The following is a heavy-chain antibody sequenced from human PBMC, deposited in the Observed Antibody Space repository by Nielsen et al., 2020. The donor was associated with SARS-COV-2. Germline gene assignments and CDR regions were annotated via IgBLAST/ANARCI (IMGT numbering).Heavy chain of an antibody. Sequence: SLKISCAASGFTFSSYAMHWVRQAPGKGLEWVAVISYDGSNKYYADSVKGRFTISRDNSKNTLYLQMNSLRAEDTAVYYCARDQVYGGNSYDAFDIWGQGTMVTVSS. CDR1: GFTFSSYA. D-gene: IGHD4-23*01. J-gene: IGHJ3*02. V-gene: IGHV3-30*04. CDR2: ISYDGSNK. CDR3: ARDQVYGGNSYDAFDI.